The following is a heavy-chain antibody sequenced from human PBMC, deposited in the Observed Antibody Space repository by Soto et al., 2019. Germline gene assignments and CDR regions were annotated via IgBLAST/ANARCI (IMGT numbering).Heavy chain of an antibody. V-gene: IGHV4-34*01. Sequence: SETLSLTCAVYGGSFSGYYWSWIRQPPGKGLEWIGEINHSGSTNYNPSLKSRVTISVDTSKNQFSLKLSSVTAADTAVYYCARAKAAAGLDYWGQGTLVTISS. D-gene: IGHD6-13*01. J-gene: IGHJ4*02. CDR1: GGSFSGYY. CDR2: INHSGST. CDR3: ARAKAAAGLDY.